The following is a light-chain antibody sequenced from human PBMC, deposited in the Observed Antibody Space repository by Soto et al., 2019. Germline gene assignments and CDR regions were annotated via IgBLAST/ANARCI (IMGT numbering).Light chain of an antibody. CDR3: LLSYSGARPHV. J-gene: IGLJ1*01. V-gene: IGLV7-46*01. Sequence: QAVVTQEPSLTVSPGVTATLTCGSSTGAVTSAHYPYWFQQKPGQAPRTLIYDTSNKYSWTPARFSGSLLGGKAALTLSGAQPEDEAEYYCLLSYSGARPHVFGSGTKVT. CDR2: DTS. CDR1: TGAVTSAHY.